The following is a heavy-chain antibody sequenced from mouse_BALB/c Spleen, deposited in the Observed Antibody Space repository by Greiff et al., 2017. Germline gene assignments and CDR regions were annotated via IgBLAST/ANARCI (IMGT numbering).Heavy chain of an antibody. CDR1: GYTFTDYE. Sequence: VQLQQSGAELVRPGASVTLSCKASGYTFTDYEMHWVKQTPVHGLEWIGAIDPETGGTAYNQKFKGKATLTADKSSSTAYMELRSLTSEDSAVYYCTRLWLTGTYFDYWGQGTTLTVSS. D-gene: IGHD4-1*01. J-gene: IGHJ2*01. CDR2: IDPETGGT. CDR3: TRLWLTGTYFDY. V-gene: IGHV1-15*01.